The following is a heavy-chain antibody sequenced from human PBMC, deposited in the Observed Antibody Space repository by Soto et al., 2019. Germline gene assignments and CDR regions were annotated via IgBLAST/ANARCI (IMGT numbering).Heavy chain of an antibody. CDR3: ARGHRLLLVAAARGRLVSWFDP. CDR1: GGSISSGGYY. Sequence: QVQLQESGPGLVKPSQTLSLTCTVSGGSISSGGYYWSWIRQHPGKGLEWIGYLYYSGSTYYNPSLKSRVTISVDTCKNQFSLKLSSGTAADTAVYYCARGHRLLLVAAARGRLVSWFDPWGRGTLVTVS. CDR2: LYYSGST. D-gene: IGHD2-2*01. V-gene: IGHV4-31*03. J-gene: IGHJ5*02.